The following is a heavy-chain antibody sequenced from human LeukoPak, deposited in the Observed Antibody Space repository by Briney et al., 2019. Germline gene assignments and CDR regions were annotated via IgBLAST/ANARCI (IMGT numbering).Heavy chain of an antibody. CDR3: AKALRTLEIVPTIPIALEY. J-gene: IGHJ4*02. CDR1: GFRVSDSY. D-gene: IGHD5-12*01. V-gene: IGHV3-53*01. Sequence: LSGGSLRLSCAVSGFRVSDSYMSWVRQAPGKGLEWVGLIRDSGEAFYADFARGRFAISRDESENTLYLQMNSLRADDTAVYYCAKALRTLEIVPTIPIALEYWGQGTLVTVSS. CDR2: IRDSGEA.